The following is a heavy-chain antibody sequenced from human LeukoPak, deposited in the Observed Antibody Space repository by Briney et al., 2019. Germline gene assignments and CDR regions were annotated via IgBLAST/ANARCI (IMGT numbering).Heavy chain of an antibody. V-gene: IGHV4-34*01. Sequence: SETLSLTCAVYGGSFSGYYWSWIRQPPGKGLEWIGEINHSGSTNYNPSLKSRVTISVDTSKNQFSLKLSSVIAADTAVYYCARGLYDYVWGSYPAYFDYWGQGTLVTVSS. CDR2: INHSGST. CDR1: GGSFSGYY. J-gene: IGHJ4*02. D-gene: IGHD3-16*01. CDR3: ARGLYDYVWGSYPAYFDY.